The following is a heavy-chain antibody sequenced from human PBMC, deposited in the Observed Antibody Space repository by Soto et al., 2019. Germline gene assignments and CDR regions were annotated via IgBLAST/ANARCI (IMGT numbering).Heavy chain of an antibody. Sequence: QVQLVQSGAEVKKPGASVKFSCKASGYTLTNAYMHWVRQAPGQGFEWMGIINPTGGSTNYAQKFEDRVTMTRDTSTSTVYMVLSSLRSEDTAVYYCARGLCSGGSCYVLDYWGQGAQVTVSS. J-gene: IGHJ4*02. V-gene: IGHV1-46*01. CDR1: GYTLTNAY. CDR2: INPTGGST. D-gene: IGHD2-15*01. CDR3: ARGLCSGGSCYVLDY.